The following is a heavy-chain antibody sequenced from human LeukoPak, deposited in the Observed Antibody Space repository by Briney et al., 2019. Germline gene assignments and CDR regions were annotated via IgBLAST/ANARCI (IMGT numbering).Heavy chain of an antibody. D-gene: IGHD4-23*01. CDR2: KSGSGGSGT. J-gene: IGHJ4*02. V-gene: IGHV3-23*01. CDR3: AKGYYGGSATHFDS. Sequence: GGSLRLSCAASGFTFSTYAMSWVRQAPGKGLERLSVKSGSGGSGTYYADSVKGRLTISRDNSKNTLYLQMNSLRAEDTALYYCAKGYYGGSATHFDSWGQGTLVTVSS. CDR1: GFTFSTYA.